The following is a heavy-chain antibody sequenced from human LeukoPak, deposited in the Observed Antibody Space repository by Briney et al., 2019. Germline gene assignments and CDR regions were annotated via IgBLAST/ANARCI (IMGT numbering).Heavy chain of an antibody. CDR2: ISKDESTT. V-gene: IGHV3-74*03. Sequence: PGESLTLSCSASGFTFGGSWMLWVRQPPRKGLICVARISKDESTTTYVASVKERFTISRDNAKTTLYLQMDSLRVEATAMYYCAKDGGYNYGTRALFAYWGVGTVATV. CDR3: AKDGGYNYGTRALFAY. J-gene: IGHJ4*02. D-gene: IGHD5-18*01. CDR1: GFTFGGSW.